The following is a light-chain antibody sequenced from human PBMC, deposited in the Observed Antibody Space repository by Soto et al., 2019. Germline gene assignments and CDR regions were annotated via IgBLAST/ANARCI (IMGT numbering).Light chain of an antibody. CDR3: QQYSSYSYT. CDR1: QSISAW. V-gene: IGKV1-5*03. Sequence: DIQMTQYPSTLSASVGDRVTITCRASQSISAWLAWYQQKPGKAPKLLIYKASSLESGVPSRFSGSGSGTEFTLTISSLQHDDFATYYCQQYSSYSYTFGQGTKLENK. J-gene: IGKJ2*01. CDR2: KAS.